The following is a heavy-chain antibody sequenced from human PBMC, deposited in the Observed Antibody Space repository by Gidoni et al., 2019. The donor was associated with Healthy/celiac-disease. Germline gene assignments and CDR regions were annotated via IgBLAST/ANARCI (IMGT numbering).Heavy chain of an antibody. J-gene: IGHJ2*01. CDR2: NSSSSSYT. Sequence: QVQLVESGGGLVKPGGSLRLSCAASGFTFSDYYMSWIRQAPGKGLEWVSYNSSSSSYTNYADSVKGRFTISRDNAKNSLYLQMNSLRAEDTAVYYCARDMLTYGDYLEGDVISYWYFDLWGRGTLVTVSS. D-gene: IGHD4-17*01. CDR1: GFTFSDYY. V-gene: IGHV3-11*05. CDR3: ARDMLTYGDYLEGDVISYWYFDL.